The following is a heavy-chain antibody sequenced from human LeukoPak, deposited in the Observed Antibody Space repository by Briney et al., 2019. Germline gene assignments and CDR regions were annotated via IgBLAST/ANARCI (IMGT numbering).Heavy chain of an antibody. CDR1: GYTFTDYY. D-gene: IGHD2-2*01. J-gene: IGHJ4*02. CDR2: INPNSGGT. CDR3: ARDRDHSSTSSLLGGFDY. V-gene: IGHV1-2*06. Sequence: ASVKVSCKASGYTFTDYYMHWVRQAPGQGLEWMGRINPNSGGTNYAQKFQGRVTITADESTSTAYMELSSLRSEDTAVYYCARDRDHSSTSSLLGGFDYWGQGTLVTVSS.